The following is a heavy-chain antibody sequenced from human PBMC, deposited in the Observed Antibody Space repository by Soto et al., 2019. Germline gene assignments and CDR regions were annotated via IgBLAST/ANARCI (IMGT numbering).Heavy chain of an antibody. V-gene: IGHV1-2*02. J-gene: IGHJ3*02. CDR2: IHPATGAA. CDR3: ARGGGVGVAGSAAFDM. CDR1: GYPVTAYY. Sequence: QLHLVQSGAVVKKPGASVTVSCSASGYPVTAYYMHWVRQAPGRGLEWMGGIHPATGAANYTQTFQGRVTMTRDTSTSTVFMELSGLTSEDTAVFYCARGGGVGVAGSAAFDMWGQGTLVTVSS. D-gene: IGHD3-3*01.